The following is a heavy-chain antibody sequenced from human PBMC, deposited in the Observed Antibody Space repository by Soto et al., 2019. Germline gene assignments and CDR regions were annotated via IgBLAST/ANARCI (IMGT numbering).Heavy chain of an antibody. J-gene: IGHJ3*02. CDR1: GYTITSYG. Sequence: ASVKVSCKASGYTITSYGISWVRQAPGQGLEWMGWISAYNGNTNYAQELQGRVSMTTDTSTSTAYMELRSLRSDDTAVFYCARSSGYSDDAFDIWGQGTTVTVSS. V-gene: IGHV1-18*01. D-gene: IGHD3-22*01. CDR2: ISAYNGNT. CDR3: ARSSGYSDDAFDI.